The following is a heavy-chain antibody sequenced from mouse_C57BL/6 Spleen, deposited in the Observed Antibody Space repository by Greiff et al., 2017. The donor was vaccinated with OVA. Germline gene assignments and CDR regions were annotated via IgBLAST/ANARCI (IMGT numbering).Heavy chain of an antibody. J-gene: IGHJ4*01. V-gene: IGHV1-52*01. CDR2: IDPSDSET. CDR1: GYTFTSYW. CDR3: ARWRGNYAMDY. Sequence: QVQLKQPGAELVRPGSSVKLSCKASGYTFTSYWMHWVKQRPIQGLEWIGNIDPSDSETHYNQKFKDKATLTVDKSSSTAYMQLSSLTSEDSAVYYCARWRGNYAMDYWGQGTSVTVSS.